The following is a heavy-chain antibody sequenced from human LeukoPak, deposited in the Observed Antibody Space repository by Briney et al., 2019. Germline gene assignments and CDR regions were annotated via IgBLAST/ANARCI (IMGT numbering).Heavy chain of an antibody. CDR2: ISSSSHYI. D-gene: IGHD3-10*01. CDR1: GFTFSASS. J-gene: IGHJ6*02. V-gene: IGHV3-21*01. Sequence: GGSLRLSCAASGFTFSASSMNWVRQAPGKGLEWVSSISSSSHYIFYADSLKGRFTISRDNAKNSLYLQMSSLRAEDTAVYYCARGFGRFGELYEHYYHLMDAWGQGTTVTVSS. CDR3: ARGFGRFGELYEHYYHLMDA.